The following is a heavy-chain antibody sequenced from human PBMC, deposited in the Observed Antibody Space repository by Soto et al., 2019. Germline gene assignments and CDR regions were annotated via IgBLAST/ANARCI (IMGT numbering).Heavy chain of an antibody. J-gene: IGHJ4*02. CDR2: IYYSGST. Sequence: SETLSLTCTVSGGSISSRSYYWGWIRQPPGKGLEWIGSIYYSGSTYYNPSLKSRVTISVDTSKNQFSLKLSSVTAADTAVYYCARLSFTYYYDSSGYYSYYFDYWGQGTLVTVSS. D-gene: IGHD3-22*01. CDR3: ARLSFTYYYDSSGYYSYYFDY. CDR1: GGSISSRSYY. V-gene: IGHV4-39*01.